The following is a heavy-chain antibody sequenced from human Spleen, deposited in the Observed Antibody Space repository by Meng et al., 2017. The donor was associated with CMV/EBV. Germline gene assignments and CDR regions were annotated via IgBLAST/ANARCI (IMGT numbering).Heavy chain of an antibody. J-gene: IGHJ6*02. CDR3: AREIYRNDILTGSYYYYGMDV. CDR1: GFTCSSYA. Sequence: GGSLRLSCAASGFTCSSYAMHWVRQAPGKGLEWVAVISYDGGNKYYADSVKGRFTISRDNSKNTLYLQMNSLRAEDTAVYYCAREIYRNDILTGSYYYYGMDVWGQGTTVTVSS. CDR2: ISYDGGNK. D-gene: IGHD3-9*01. V-gene: IGHV3-30*04.